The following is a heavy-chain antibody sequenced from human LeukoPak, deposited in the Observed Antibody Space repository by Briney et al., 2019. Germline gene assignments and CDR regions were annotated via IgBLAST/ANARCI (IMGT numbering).Heavy chain of an antibody. CDR3: ARDPRGSSSWNYYYYMDV. CDR1: GYTFTDYY. CDR2: INPNSGGT. Sequence: ASVTVSCKASGYTFTDYYMHWVRQAPGQGLEWMGWINPNSGGTNYAQKFQGRVTMTRDTSISTAYMELSRLRSDDTAVYYCARDPRGSSSWNYYYYMDVWGKGTTVTVSS. D-gene: IGHD6-13*01. V-gene: IGHV1-2*02. J-gene: IGHJ6*03.